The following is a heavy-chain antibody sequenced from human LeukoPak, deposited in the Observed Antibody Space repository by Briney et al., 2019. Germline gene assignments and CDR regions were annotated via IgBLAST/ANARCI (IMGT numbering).Heavy chain of an antibody. CDR1: AFTFSSYA. CDR3: AKDRRLYDYGSGSYFDY. Sequence: GSLRLFCAASAFTFSSYALHWVRPAPGKGLEWVAFISFDGSNKYYADSVKGRFTISRGNSKNTRYLQMNSLRAEDTAVYYCAKDRRLYDYGSGSYFDYWGQGTLVTVSS. D-gene: IGHD3-10*01. V-gene: IGHV3-30*02. J-gene: IGHJ4*02. CDR2: ISFDGSNK.